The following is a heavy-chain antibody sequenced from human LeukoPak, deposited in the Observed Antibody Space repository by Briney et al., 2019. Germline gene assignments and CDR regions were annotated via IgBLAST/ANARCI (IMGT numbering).Heavy chain of an antibody. J-gene: IGHJ4*02. CDR2: IYYSRST. V-gene: IGHV4-61*05. D-gene: IGHD1-26*01. CDR3: ARGHPIRLWMVGAVVY. CDR1: GGSLSSSCYF. Sequence: SETLSLTCTVSGGSLSSSCYFWGWIRQPPGKGLEWIGYIYYSRSTNYNPSLKSRATISRDTSKNQYSLKLSSVTAADTAVYYCARGHPIRLWMVGAVVYWGQGTLVTVSS.